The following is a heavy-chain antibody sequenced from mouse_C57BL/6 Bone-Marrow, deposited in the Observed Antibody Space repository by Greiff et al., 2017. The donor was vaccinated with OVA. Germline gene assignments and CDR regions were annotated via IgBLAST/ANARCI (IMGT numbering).Heavy chain of an antibody. D-gene: IGHD1-1*01. CDR3: ARGSSDFDY. Sequence: QVHVKQPGAELVKPGASVKMSCKASGYTFTSYWITWVKQRPGQGLEWIGDIYPGSGSTNYNEKFKSKATLTVDTSSSTAYMQLSSLTSEDSAVYYCARGSSDFDYWGQGTTLTVSS. J-gene: IGHJ2*01. CDR2: IYPGSGST. V-gene: IGHV1-55*01. CDR1: GYTFTSYW.